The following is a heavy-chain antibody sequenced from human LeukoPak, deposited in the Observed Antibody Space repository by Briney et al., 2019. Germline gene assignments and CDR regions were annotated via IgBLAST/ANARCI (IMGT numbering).Heavy chain of an antibody. CDR3: ARGPYCSGGSCYSQYFDY. J-gene: IGHJ4*02. D-gene: IGHD2-15*01. CDR1: GYTFTSYG. V-gene: IGHV1-18*01. CDR2: ISAYNSNT. Sequence: ASVKVSCKASGYTFTSYGISWVRQAPGQGLEWMGWISAYNSNTKYAQKLQGRVSMTTDTSTSTAYMELRSLRSDDTAVYYCARGPYCSGGSCYSQYFDYWGQGTLVTVSS.